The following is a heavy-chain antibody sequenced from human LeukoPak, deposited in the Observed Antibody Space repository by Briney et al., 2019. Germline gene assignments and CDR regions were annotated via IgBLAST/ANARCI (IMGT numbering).Heavy chain of an antibody. Sequence: PGGSLRLSCAASGFTFSSYSMNWVRQAPGKGLEWVSSISSSSSYIYYADSVKGRFTISRDNAKNSLYLQMNSLRAEDTAVYYCARVGYDFWSGHHYYYMDVWGKGTTVTVSS. J-gene: IGHJ6*03. CDR2: ISSSSSYI. V-gene: IGHV3-21*01. D-gene: IGHD3-3*01. CDR1: GFTFSSYS. CDR3: ARVGYDFWSGHHYYYMDV.